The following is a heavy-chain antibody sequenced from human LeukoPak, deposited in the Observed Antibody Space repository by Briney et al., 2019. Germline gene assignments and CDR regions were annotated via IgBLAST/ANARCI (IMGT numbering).Heavy chain of an antibody. J-gene: IGHJ5*02. CDR1: GYTFTSYD. CDR2: MNPNSGNT. Sequence: GSSVKVSCKASGYTFTSYDINWVRQATGQGLEWMGWMNPNSGNTGYAQKFQGRVTITRNTSISTAYMELSSLRSEDTAVYYCARDGLGSSWLGAWGQGTLVTVSS. V-gene: IGHV1-8*03. CDR3: ARDGLGSSWLGA. D-gene: IGHD6-13*01.